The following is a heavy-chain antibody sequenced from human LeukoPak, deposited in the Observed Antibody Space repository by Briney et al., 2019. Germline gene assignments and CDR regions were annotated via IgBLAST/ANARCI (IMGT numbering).Heavy chain of an antibody. V-gene: IGHV4-38-2*02. J-gene: IGHJ6*03. CDR1: GYSISTTYY. CDR2: VYHNGET. CDR3: VTPRSWELSDMAV. Sequence: PSETLSLTCTVSGYSISTTYYWAWTRQSPGTGLEWIGSVYHNGETYYNPSLKSRVIMSVDTSKNEFSLRLTAVTAADTAVYYCVTPRSWELSDMAVWGKGTTVIVSS. D-gene: IGHD1-26*01.